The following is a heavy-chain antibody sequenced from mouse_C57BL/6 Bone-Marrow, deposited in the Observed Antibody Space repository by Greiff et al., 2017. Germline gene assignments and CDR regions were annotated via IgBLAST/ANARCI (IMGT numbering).Heavy chain of an antibody. CDR3: ARKGGAWFAY. V-gene: IGHV2-2*01. J-gene: IGHJ3*01. CDR2: IWSGGST. Sequence: QVQLKESGPGLVQPSQSLSITCTVSGFSLTSYGVHWVRQSPGKGLEWLGVIWSGGSTDSNAAFISRLSISKDNSKSQVFFKMNSLQADDTAIYYCARKGGAWFAYWGQGTLVTVSA. CDR1: GFSLTSYG.